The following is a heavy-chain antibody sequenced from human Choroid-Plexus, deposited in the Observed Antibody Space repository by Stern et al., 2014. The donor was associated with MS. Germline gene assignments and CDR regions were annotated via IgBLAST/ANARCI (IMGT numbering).Heavy chain of an antibody. CDR3: ATPSTVTVGGMDV. Sequence: VHLVESGTEVKKPGSSVKVSCRASGGTFSSQAINWVRQAPGQGLAWVGGIIPIFGTPNYAQKVQDRVTITADESTSTAYMDLSSLRSEDTAVYYCATPSTVTVGGMDVWGQGTTVTVSS. J-gene: IGHJ6*02. V-gene: IGHV1-69*01. D-gene: IGHD4-17*01. CDR1: GGTFSSQA. CDR2: IIPIFGTP.